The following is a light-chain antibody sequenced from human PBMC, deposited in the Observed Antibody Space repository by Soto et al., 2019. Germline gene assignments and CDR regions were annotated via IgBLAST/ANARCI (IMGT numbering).Light chain of an antibody. CDR1: SNDVGGYNY. J-gene: IGLJ1*01. CDR2: DVN. CDR3: SSYTSSTRYV. V-gene: IGLV2-14*01. Sequence: QSALTQPASVSGSPGQSITISCTGTSNDVGGYNYVSWYRQYPGKAPKLMIYDVNSLPSGISNRFSGSKSDNTASLIISGLQADDEADYYCSSYTSSTRYVFGTGTKVTVL.